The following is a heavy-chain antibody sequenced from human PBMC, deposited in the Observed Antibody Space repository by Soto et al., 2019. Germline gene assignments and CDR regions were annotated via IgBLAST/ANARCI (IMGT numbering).Heavy chain of an antibody. CDR3: ARAPGYYGDFFDF. V-gene: IGHV3-20*04. CDR2: INRDGGST. Sequence: GGSLRLSCAASGFPFDDYGMSWVRQALGKGLEWVSGINRDGGSTGYADSVKGRFTISRDNAKNSLYLQMNSLRAEDTAFYYCARAPGYYGDFFDFWGQGTLVTVSS. J-gene: IGHJ4*02. D-gene: IGHD4-17*01. CDR1: GFPFDDYG.